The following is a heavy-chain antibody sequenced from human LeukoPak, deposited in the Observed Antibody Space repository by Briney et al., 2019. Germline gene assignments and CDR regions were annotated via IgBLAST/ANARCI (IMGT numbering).Heavy chain of an antibody. CDR2: INPNSGGT. CDR1: GYTFTGYY. V-gene: IGHV1-2*02. Sequence: ASVKVSCKASGYTFTGYYMHWVRQAPGQGLEWMGWINPNSGGTNYAQKFQGRVTMTRDTSISTAYMELSRLRSDDTAVYYCAREMGYYGSGCYYQLYGMDVWGQGTTVTVSS. D-gene: IGHD3-10*01. CDR3: AREMGYYGSGCYYQLYGMDV. J-gene: IGHJ6*02.